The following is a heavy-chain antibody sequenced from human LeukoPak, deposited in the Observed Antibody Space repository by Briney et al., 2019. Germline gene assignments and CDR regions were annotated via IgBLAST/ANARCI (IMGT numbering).Heavy chain of an antibody. CDR3: ARGPGSRMTH. CDR2: ISAHNNNP. CDR1: GDTFSTYG. Sequence: GASVKVSCKASGDTFSTYGITWVRQAPGQGPEWMGWISAHNNNPNYAQKFQGRVTMTSDTFTDTAYMELRGLRSDDTGVYYCARGPGSRMTHWGQGTLVTVSS. V-gene: IGHV1-18*01. J-gene: IGHJ4*02. D-gene: IGHD2-21*02.